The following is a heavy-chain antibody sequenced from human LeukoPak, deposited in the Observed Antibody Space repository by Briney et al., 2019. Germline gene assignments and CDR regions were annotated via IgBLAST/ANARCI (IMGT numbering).Heavy chain of an antibody. V-gene: IGHV3-23*01. D-gene: IGHD1-26*01. J-gene: IGHJ4*02. CDR2: ISGSGGST. Sequence: GGSLRLSCAASGFTFSSYAMSWVRQAPGKGLEWVSAISGSGGSTYYADSVKGRFTISRDNSKNTLYLQMNSLRAEDTAVYYCAKGYSGSYIFGDFDYWGQGTLVTVSS. CDR1: GFTFSSYA. CDR3: AKGYSGSYIFGDFDY.